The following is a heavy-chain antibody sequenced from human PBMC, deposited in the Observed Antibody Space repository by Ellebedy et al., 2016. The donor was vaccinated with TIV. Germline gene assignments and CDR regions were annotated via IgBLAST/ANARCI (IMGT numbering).Heavy chain of an antibody. CDR1: GFTFTSYS. V-gene: IGHV3-53*01. Sequence: GESLKISCAASGFTFTSYSMAWVRQAPGKGLEWVSVIYSGGNTYYADSVKGRFTVSRDNSKNTLYLQMNSLRPDDTAVYYCARDPRLYYWGQGTLVTVSS. D-gene: IGHD2/OR15-2a*01. J-gene: IGHJ4*02. CDR2: IYSGGNT. CDR3: ARDPRLYY.